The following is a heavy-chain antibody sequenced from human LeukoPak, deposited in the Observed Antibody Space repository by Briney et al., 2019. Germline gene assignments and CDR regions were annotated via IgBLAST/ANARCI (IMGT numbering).Heavy chain of an antibody. Sequence: GGSLRLSCVASGFNFHDYAMHWVRQAPGKGLEWVSGISWNGGSIDYADSVKGRFTISRDNDENSLYLQMNSLRDEDTALYHCAKDMAAYYYASGNIDYWGQGTLVTVSS. CDR3: AKDMAAYYYASGNIDY. CDR2: ISWNGGSI. D-gene: IGHD3-10*01. CDR1: GFNFHDYA. J-gene: IGHJ4*02. V-gene: IGHV3-9*01.